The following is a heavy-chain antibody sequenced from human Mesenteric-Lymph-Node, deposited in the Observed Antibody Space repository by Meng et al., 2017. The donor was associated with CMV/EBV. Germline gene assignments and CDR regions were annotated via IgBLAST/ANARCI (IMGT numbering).Heavy chain of an antibody. Sequence: GGSLRLSCAASGFTFSSYEMNWVRPAPGKGLEWVSYISSSGSTIYYADSVKGRFTISRDNAKNSLYLQMNSLRAEDTAVYYCARGLELRGRDAFDIWGQGTMVTVSS. CDR1: GFTFSSYE. CDR3: ARGLELRGRDAFDI. D-gene: IGHD1-7*01. CDR2: ISSSGSTI. J-gene: IGHJ3*02. V-gene: IGHV3-48*03.